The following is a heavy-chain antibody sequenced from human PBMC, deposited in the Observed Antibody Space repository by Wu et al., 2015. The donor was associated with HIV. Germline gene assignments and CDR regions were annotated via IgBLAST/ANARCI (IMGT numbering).Heavy chain of an antibody. CDR2: IIPIFGTT. CDR1: EDTFSNYG. CDR3: ARGSGSMVRGVIVLDY. Sequence: QVQLVQSGAEVKKPGSSVKVSCKASEDTFSNYGISWVRQAPGQGLEWMGQIIPIFGTTKYAQKFQGRVTITTDTSTRTVYMEVSSLRSEDTAVYYCARGSGSMVRGVIVLDYWGQGTLVTVSS. D-gene: IGHD3-10*01. V-gene: IGHV1-69*05. J-gene: IGHJ4*02.